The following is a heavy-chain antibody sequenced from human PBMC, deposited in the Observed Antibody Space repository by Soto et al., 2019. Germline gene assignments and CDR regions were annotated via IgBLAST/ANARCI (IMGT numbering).Heavy chain of an antibody. J-gene: IGHJ4*02. CDR3: ARVLWRGYESYFDY. CDR1: GGSISSGGYY. D-gene: IGHD5-12*01. Sequence: SETLSLTCTVSGGSISSGGYYWSWIRQHPGKGLEWIGYIYYSGSTYYNPSLKSRVTISVDTSKNQFSLKLSSVTAADTAVYYCARVLWRGYESYFDYWGQGTLVTVSS. V-gene: IGHV4-31*03. CDR2: IYYSGST.